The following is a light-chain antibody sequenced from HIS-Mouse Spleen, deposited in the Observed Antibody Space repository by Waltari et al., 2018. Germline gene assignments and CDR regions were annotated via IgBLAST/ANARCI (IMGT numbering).Light chain of an antibody. CDR1: SGRIASNY. Sequence: NFMLTQPHSVSESPGKTVTISCTRSSGRIASNYVPWYQQRPGSAPTTVIYEDNQRPSGVPDRFSGSIDSSSNSASLTISGLKTEDEADYYCQSYDSSNLVFGGGTKLTVL. CDR3: QSYDSSNLV. J-gene: IGLJ3*02. CDR2: EDN. V-gene: IGLV6-57*04.